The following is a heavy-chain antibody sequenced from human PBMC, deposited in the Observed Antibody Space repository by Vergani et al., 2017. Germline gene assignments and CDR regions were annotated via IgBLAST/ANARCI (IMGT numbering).Heavy chain of an antibody. CDR3: AKAGSGSFYFDY. CDR1: GFTFSSYA. V-gene: IGHV3-23*04. J-gene: IGHJ4*02. Sequence: EVQLVESGGGLVKPGGSLRLSCAASGFTFSSYAMSWVRQAPGKGLEWLSGISGSGGSTYYADSVKGRFTISRDNSKNTLYLQMNSLRAEDTAVYYCAKAGSGSFYFDYWGQGTLVTVSS. CDR2: ISGSGGST. D-gene: IGHD3-10*01.